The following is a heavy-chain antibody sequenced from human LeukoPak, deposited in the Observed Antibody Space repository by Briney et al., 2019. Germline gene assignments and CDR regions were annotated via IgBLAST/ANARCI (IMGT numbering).Heavy chain of an antibody. D-gene: IGHD2-2*01. CDR2: ILPDGSQK. CDR3: GRLAHNAWYAIDF. Sequence: GGSLRLSCAASGFTFDFYWMTWVRQAPGKGLEWLANILPDGSQKYYVDSVKGRFTISRDNPKNSLYLQINNLRAEDTAVYYCGRLAHNAWYAIDFWGQGTLVTVSS. J-gene: IGHJ4*02. CDR1: GFTFDFYW. V-gene: IGHV3-7*01.